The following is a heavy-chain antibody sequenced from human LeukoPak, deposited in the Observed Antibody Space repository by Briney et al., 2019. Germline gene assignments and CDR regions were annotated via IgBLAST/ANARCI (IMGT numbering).Heavy chain of an antibody. D-gene: IGHD3-22*01. CDR3: ARDRITMISDPYYMDV. Sequence: GESLRLSCAASGFTFSSYWMSWVRQAPGKGLEWVANIKQDGSEKYYVDSVKGRFTISRDNAKNSLYLQMNSLRAEDTAVYYCARDRITMISDPYYMDVWGKGTTVTVSS. CDR2: IKQDGSEK. V-gene: IGHV3-7*01. J-gene: IGHJ6*03. CDR1: GFTFSSYW.